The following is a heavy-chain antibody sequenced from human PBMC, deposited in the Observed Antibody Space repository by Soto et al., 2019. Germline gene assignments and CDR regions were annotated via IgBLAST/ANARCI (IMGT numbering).Heavy chain of an antibody. CDR2: INAGNGNT. Sequence: ASVKVSCKASGYTFTGYAMHWVRQAPGQRLEWMGWINAGNGNTKYSQKFQGRVTITRDTSASTAYMELSSLRSEDTAVYYCARDLGYCSSTSCRENWFDPWGQGTLVTVSS. J-gene: IGHJ5*02. CDR1: GYTFTGYA. CDR3: ARDLGYCSSTSCRENWFDP. D-gene: IGHD2-2*01. V-gene: IGHV1-3*01.